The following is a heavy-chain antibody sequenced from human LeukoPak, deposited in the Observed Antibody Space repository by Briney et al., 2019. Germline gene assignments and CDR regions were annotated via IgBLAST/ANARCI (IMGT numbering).Heavy chain of an antibody. J-gene: IGHJ4*02. CDR1: GGSISSYY. CDR2: MSHSGSA. D-gene: IGHD3-16*01. Sequence: SETLSLTCAVSGGSISSYYWTWIRHPPGKGLEWIGEMSHSGSANYNPSLKSRVIISVDASKNQFSLKLRSVTAADTAVYYCARRPWVGAADSWGQGTLVTVSP. V-gene: IGHV4-34*01. CDR3: ARRPWVGAADS.